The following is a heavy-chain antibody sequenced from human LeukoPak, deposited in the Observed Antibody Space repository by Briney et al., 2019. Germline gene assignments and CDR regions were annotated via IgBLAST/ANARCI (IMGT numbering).Heavy chain of an antibody. V-gene: IGHV4-39*01. CDR2: IYYSGST. Sequence: SETPSLTCTVSGGSISSSSYYWGWIRQPPGKGLEWIGSIYYSGSTYYNPSLKSRVTISVDTSKNQFSLKLSSVTAADTAVYYCARQDDSSGFYYWGQGTLVTVSS. CDR1: GGSISSSSYY. D-gene: IGHD3-22*01. J-gene: IGHJ4*02. CDR3: ARQDDSSGFYY.